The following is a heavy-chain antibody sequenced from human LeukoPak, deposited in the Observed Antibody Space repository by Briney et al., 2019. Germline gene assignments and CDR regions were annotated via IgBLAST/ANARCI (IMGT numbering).Heavy chain of an antibody. V-gene: IGHV3-21*01. CDR1: GFTFSSYS. J-gene: IGHJ4*02. Sequence: PGGSLRLSCAASGFTFSSYSMNWVRQAPGKGLEWVSSISSSSSYIYYADSVKGRFTISRDNAKNSLYLQMNSLRAEDTAVYYCARSGPTYGSGSYVHVYWGQGTLVTASS. D-gene: IGHD3-10*01. CDR3: ARSGPTYGSGSYVHVY. CDR2: ISSSSSYI.